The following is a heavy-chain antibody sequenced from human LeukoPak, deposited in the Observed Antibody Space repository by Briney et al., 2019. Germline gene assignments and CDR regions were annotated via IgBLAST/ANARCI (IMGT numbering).Heavy chain of an antibody. Sequence: PSETLSLTCAVSGGSFSSYYWSWIRQPPGKGLEWIGYIYYSGSTNYNPSLKSLVTISVDTSKNQFSLKLSSVTAADTAVYYCARLKPGLFCTGGVCSEIGAAFDIWGEGTMVTVSS. J-gene: IGHJ3*02. V-gene: IGHV4-59*08. D-gene: IGHD2-8*02. CDR1: GGSFSSYY. CDR3: ARLKPGLFCTGGVCSEIGAAFDI. CDR2: IYYSGST.